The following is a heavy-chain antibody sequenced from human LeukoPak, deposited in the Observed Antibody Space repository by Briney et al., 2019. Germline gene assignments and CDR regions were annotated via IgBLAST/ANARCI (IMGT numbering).Heavy chain of an antibody. CDR3: ARSAVYCSGGSCYPGWFDP. D-gene: IGHD2-15*01. CDR1: GGSISSYY. V-gene: IGHV4-59*08. Sequence: SETLSLTCTVSGGSISSYYWSWIRQPPGKGLEWIGYIYYSGSTNYNPSLKSRVTISVDTSKNQFSLKLSSVTAADTAVYYCARSAVYCSGGSCYPGWFDPWGQGTLVTVSS. CDR2: IYYSGST. J-gene: IGHJ5*02.